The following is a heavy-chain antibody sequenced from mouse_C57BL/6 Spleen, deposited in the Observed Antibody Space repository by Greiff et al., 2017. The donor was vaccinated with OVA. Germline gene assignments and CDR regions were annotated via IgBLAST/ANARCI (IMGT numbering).Heavy chain of an antibody. Sequence: VQLQQPGAELVKPGASVKLSCKASGYTFTSYWMHWVKQRPGQGLEWIGDIYPGSGSTNYNEKFKSKATLTVDTSSSTAYMQLSSLTSEDSAVYYCASLYYGNEGFAYWGQGTLVTVSA. CDR1: GYTFTSYW. V-gene: IGHV1-55*01. CDR2: IYPGSGST. D-gene: IGHD2-1*01. CDR3: ASLYYGNEGFAY. J-gene: IGHJ3*01.